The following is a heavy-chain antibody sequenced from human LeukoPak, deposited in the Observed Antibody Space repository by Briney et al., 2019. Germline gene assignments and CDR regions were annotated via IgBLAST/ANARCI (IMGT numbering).Heavy chain of an antibody. CDR2: INHSGST. V-gene: IGHV4-34*01. Sequence: SETLSLTCAVYGGSFSGYYWSWIRQPPGKGLEWIGEINHSGSTNYNPSLKSRVTMSVDTSKNQFSLKLSSVTAADTAVYYCATRRARSEGYYSHFDYWGQGTLVTVSS. CDR1: GGSFSGYY. CDR3: ATRRARSEGYYSHFDY. D-gene: IGHD3-22*01. J-gene: IGHJ4*02.